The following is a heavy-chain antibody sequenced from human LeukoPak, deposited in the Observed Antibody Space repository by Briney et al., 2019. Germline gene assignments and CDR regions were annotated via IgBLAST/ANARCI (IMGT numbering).Heavy chain of an antibody. Sequence: ASVKVSCKASGYTFSSYGIAWVRQAPGQGLEWMGWISGYNGNTNYAQKLQGRVSMTTDTSTTTAYMELRSLTSDDTALYYCARSSLGTITAGPFDYWGQGTLVAISS. V-gene: IGHV1-18*01. CDR2: ISGYNGNT. CDR1: GYTFSSYG. CDR3: ARSSLGTITAGPFDY. J-gene: IGHJ4*02. D-gene: IGHD5-12*01.